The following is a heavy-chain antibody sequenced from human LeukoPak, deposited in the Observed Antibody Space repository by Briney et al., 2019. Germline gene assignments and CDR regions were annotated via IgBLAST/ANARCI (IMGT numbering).Heavy chain of an antibody. CDR1: GFTFSSYW. CDR2: INHNGNVN. V-gene: IGHV3-7*03. CDR3: ARGGGLDV. D-gene: IGHD3-16*01. J-gene: IGHJ6*02. Sequence: PGGSLRLSCAASGFTFSSYWMNWARQAPGKGLEWVASINHNGNVNYYVDSMKGRFTISRDNAKNSLCLQMSNLRAEDTAVYFCARGGGLDVWGQGATVTVSS.